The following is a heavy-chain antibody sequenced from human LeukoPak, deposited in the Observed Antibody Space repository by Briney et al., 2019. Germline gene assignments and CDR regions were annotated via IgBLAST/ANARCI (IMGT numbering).Heavy chain of an antibody. V-gene: IGHV1-8*01. Sequence: ASVKVSCKATGDTFTSYDINWVRQATGQGLEWMGWMNPNSGNTDYAQKFQGRVTMTRNTSISTAYMELSSLRSEDTAVYYCARAGRYFDWSSRGDYWGQGTLVTVSS. CDR2: MNPNSGNT. J-gene: IGHJ4*02. D-gene: IGHD3-9*01. CDR3: ARAGRYFDWSSRGDY. CDR1: GDTFTSYD.